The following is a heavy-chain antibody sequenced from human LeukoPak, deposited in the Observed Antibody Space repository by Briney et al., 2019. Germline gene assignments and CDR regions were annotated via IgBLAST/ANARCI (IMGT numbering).Heavy chain of an antibody. Sequence: SETLSLTCTVSGGSISSYYWRWIRQPPGKGLEGIGEIYYSGSTNYNPSLTSRVTISVDTSKNQSSLKLSSVTAADTAVYYCARVYYYDSSGYSTPYYFDYWGQGTLVTVSS. CDR1: GGSISSYY. V-gene: IGHV4-59*01. CDR2: IYYSGST. D-gene: IGHD3-22*01. CDR3: ARVYYYDSSGYSTPYYFDY. J-gene: IGHJ4*02.